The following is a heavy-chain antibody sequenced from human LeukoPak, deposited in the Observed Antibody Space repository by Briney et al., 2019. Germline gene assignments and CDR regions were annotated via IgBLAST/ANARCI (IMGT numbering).Heavy chain of an antibody. Sequence: ASVKVSCKASGYTLTTYAMNWVRQAPGQGLEWMGWINTNTGNPTYAQGFTGRFVFSLDASVSTAYLQISSLKAEDTAVYYCAKGPRGIAVAGTERFRYPGDYWGQGTLVTVSS. CDR2: INTNTGNP. CDR1: GYTLTTYA. CDR3: AKGPRGIAVAGTERFRYPGDY. J-gene: IGHJ4*02. V-gene: IGHV7-4-1*02. D-gene: IGHD6-19*01.